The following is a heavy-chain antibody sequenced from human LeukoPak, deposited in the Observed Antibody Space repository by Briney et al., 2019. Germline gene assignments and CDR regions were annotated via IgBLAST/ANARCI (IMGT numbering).Heavy chain of an antibody. V-gene: IGHV1-18*04. CDR3: ARDAVGATRWFDP. D-gene: IGHD1-26*01. CDR2: ISAYNGNT. Sequence: GASVKVSCKASGYTFTGYYMHWVRQAPGQGLEWMGWISAYNGNTNYAQKLQGRVTMTTDTSTSTAYMKLRSLRSDDTAVYYCARDAVGATRWFDPWGQGTLVTVSS. CDR1: GYTFTGYY. J-gene: IGHJ5*02.